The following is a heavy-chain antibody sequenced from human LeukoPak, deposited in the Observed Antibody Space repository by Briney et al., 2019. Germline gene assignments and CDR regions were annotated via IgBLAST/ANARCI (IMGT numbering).Heavy chain of an antibody. CDR3: ARDRVQSSAGWSFWFDP. D-gene: IGHD6-19*01. CDR1: GYSFTGYY. J-gene: IGHJ5*02. CDR2: INPDSGGT. V-gene: IGHV1-2*02. Sequence: ASVKVSCKASGYSFTGYYMHWVRQAPGQGLEWLGWINPDSGGTNYAQKFQGRVTMTRDTSISTAYMDLSTLRSDDTAVYYCARDRVQSSAGWSFWFDPWGQGTLVTVSS.